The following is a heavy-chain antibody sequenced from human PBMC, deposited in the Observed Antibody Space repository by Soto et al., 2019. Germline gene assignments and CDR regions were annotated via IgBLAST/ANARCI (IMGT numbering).Heavy chain of an antibody. D-gene: IGHD6-6*01. CDR2: IYYSGST. Sequence: SETLSLTCTVSGGSISSGDYYWSWIRQPPGKGLEWIGYIYYSGSTFYNPSLKSRLTISVDTSKNQFSLKLSSVTAADTAVYYCARERPDGARLNPWGQGTLVT. CDR1: GGSISSGDYY. CDR3: ARERPDGARLNP. J-gene: IGHJ5*02. V-gene: IGHV4-30-4*01.